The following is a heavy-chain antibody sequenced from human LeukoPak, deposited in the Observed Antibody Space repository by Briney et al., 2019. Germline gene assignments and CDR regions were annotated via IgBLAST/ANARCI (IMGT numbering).Heavy chain of an antibody. CDR1: GFTFSSYS. D-gene: IGHD3-10*01. J-gene: IGHJ4*02. CDR2: ISSSSSYI. V-gene: IGHV3-21*01. Sequence: GGSLRLSCAASGFTFSSYSMTWVRQAPGKGLEWVSSISSSSSYIYYADSVKGRFTISRHNSKNTLYLQMNSLRAEDTAVYYCSNQLPHESGSRGPHYWGQGTLVTVYS. CDR3: SNQLPHESGSRGPHY.